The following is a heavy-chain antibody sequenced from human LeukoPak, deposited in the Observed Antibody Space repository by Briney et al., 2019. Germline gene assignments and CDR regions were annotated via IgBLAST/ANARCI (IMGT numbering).Heavy chain of an antibody. J-gene: IGHJ4*02. CDR2: ISAHSGNT. D-gene: IGHD2-8*01. CDR1: GHTFTNFG. V-gene: IGHV1-18*01. Sequence: AAVKVSCKASGHTFTNFGISWVRQAPGEGLEWMGWISAHSGNTNYAQNLQGRVTMTTDTSASTAYMELRSLRSDDTAVYFCARANSYTDYWGQGTLVTVSS. CDR3: ARANSYTDY.